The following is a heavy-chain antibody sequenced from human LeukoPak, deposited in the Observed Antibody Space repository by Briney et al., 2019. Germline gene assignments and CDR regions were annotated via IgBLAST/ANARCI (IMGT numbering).Heavy chain of an antibody. D-gene: IGHD2-21*01. CDR1: GFNFDIYA. J-gene: IGHJ4*01. CDR3: AKDSHVVVVSLAYFDY. Sequence: PGGSLRLSCAASGFNFDIYAMTWVRQAPGRGLEWVSSLSGTGESTSYADSVKGRFIISRDNSRNTLYLQMSSLRVEDTAVYFCAKDSHVVVVSLAYFDYWGHGTLVTVSS. CDR2: LSGTGEST. V-gene: IGHV3-23*01.